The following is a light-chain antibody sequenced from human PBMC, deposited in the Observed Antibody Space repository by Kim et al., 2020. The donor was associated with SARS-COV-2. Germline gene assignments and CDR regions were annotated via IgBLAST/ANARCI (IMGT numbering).Light chain of an antibody. Sequence: ASIGDRVTITCRASQDIGNYLVWYQQRPGKAPKYLISAASVLRSGVPSLFSGSGSGTDFTLTISGLQPEDVATYYCQKYDSAPWTFGPGTKVDIK. J-gene: IGKJ1*01. CDR3: QKYDSAPWT. V-gene: IGKV1-27*01. CDR2: AAS. CDR1: QDIGNY.